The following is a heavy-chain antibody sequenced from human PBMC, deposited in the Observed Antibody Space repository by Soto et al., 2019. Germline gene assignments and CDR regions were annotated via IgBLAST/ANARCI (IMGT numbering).Heavy chain of an antibody. J-gene: IGHJ4*02. CDR1: GYSFTTYW. Sequence: RGESLKISCNGSGYSFTTYWIGWVRQMPGKGLEWMGIIYPDDSDTRYSPSFQGQVTISADKYISTAYLQWSSLKASDTAMYYCARKDSSSAFDYWGQGTLVTVSS. V-gene: IGHV5-51*01. CDR3: ARKDSSSAFDY. CDR2: IYPDDSDT. D-gene: IGHD3-22*01.